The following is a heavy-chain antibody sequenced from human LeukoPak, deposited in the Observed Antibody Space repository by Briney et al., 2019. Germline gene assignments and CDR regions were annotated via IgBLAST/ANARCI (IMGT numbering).Heavy chain of an antibody. CDR1: GFTFSSYD. CDR2: ISGSGGST. D-gene: IGHD3-22*01. J-gene: IGHJ4*02. V-gene: IGHV3-23*01. CDR3: AKDYYEYYYDSSGYPPFDY. Sequence: PGGSLRLSCAASGFTFSSYDMSWVRQAPGKGLEWVSAISGSGGSTYYADSVKGRFTISRDNSKNTLYLQMNSLRAEDTAVYYCAKDYYEYYYDSSGYPPFDYWGQGTLVTVSS.